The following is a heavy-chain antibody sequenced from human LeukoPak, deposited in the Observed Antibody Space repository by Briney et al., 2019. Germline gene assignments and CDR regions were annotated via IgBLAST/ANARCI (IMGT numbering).Heavy chain of an antibody. CDR2: IYYSGSA. CDR1: GGSISNYY. J-gene: IGHJ4*02. V-gene: IGHV4-59*08. Sequence: LETLSLTCTVSGGSISNYYWSWIRQPPGKELEWIAYIYYSGSAHYNPSLKSRVTISVDASKNQFSLMLSSVTAADTAVYYCARQGSSGWYLDYWGQGILVTVSS. D-gene: IGHD6-19*01. CDR3: ARQGSSGWYLDY.